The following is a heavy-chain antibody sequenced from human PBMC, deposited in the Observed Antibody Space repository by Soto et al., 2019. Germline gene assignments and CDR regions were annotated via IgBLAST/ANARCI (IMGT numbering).Heavy chain of an antibody. CDR3: ARDGNGYGSGRFFAT. CDR2: IVPVLGVP. V-gene: IGHV1-69*02. J-gene: IGHJ5*02. D-gene: IGHD3-10*01. CDR1: GDTFTTYP. Sequence: QVQLVQSGAEVKKPGSSVKISCKASGDTFTTYPITWVRQAPGHGLEWMGRIVPVLGVPNSAQKFQGRLTLPADKFRTAAYIELGSLTAADTALYYCARDGNGYGSGRFFATWGQGTLVIVSS.